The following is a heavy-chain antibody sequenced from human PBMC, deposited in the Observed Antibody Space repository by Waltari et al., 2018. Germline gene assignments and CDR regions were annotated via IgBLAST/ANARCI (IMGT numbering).Heavy chain of an antibody. J-gene: IGHJ6*03. CDR1: GGSIRTSSYY. CDR3: AREYHRSIARDYYYMDV. V-gene: IGHV4-39*07. CDR2: IYYSGST. Sequence: QLQLQESGPGLVKPSETLSLTCTVSGGSIRTSSYYWGWIRQPPGQGLAWIGSIYYSGSTYYTPSLKSRVTISVDTSKNQFSLKLSSVTAADTAVYYCAREYHRSIARDYYYMDVWGKGTTVTVSS. D-gene: IGHD6-6*01.